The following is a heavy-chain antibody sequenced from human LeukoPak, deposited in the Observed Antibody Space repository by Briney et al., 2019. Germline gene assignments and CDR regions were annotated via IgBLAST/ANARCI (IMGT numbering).Heavy chain of an antibody. CDR1: GGSSSSGGYS. J-gene: IGHJ4*02. V-gene: IGHV4-30-2*01. CDR3: ARGYGGNPDYFDY. D-gene: IGHD4-23*01. CDR2: IYHSGST. Sequence: SETLSLTCAVFGGSSSSGGYSWSWIRQPPGKGLEWIGYIYHSGSTYYNPSLKSRVTISVDRSKNQFSLKLSSVTAADTAVYYCARGYGGNPDYFDYRGQGTLVTVSS.